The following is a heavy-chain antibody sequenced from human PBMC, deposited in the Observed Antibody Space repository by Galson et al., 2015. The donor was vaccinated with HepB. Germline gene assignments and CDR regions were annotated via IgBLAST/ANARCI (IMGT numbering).Heavy chain of an antibody. CDR2: ISYDGSNK. CDR3: AKKQYYDFWSGYDY. CDR1: GFTFSSYG. D-gene: IGHD3-3*01. J-gene: IGHJ4*02. Sequence: SLRLSCAASGFTFSSYGMHWVRQAPGKGLEWVAVISYDGSNKYYADSVKGRFTISRDNSKNTLYLQMNSLRAEDTAVYYCAKKQYYDFWSGYDYWGQGTLVTVSS. V-gene: IGHV3-30*18.